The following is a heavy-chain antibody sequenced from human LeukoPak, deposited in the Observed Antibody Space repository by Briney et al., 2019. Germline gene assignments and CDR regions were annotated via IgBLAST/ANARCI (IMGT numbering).Heavy chain of an antibody. D-gene: IGHD2-2*01. CDR2: IWYDGSNK. CDR3: ARDGVVVVPAATYYYYYGMDV. J-gene: IGHJ6*02. V-gene: IGHV3-33*01. CDR1: GFTLSSYG. Sequence: PGGSLRLSCAASGFTLSSYGMHWVRQAPGKGLEWVAVIWYDGSNKYYADSVKGRFTISRDNSKNTLYLQMNSLRAEDTAVYYCARDGVVVVPAATYYYYYGMDVWGQGTTVTVSS.